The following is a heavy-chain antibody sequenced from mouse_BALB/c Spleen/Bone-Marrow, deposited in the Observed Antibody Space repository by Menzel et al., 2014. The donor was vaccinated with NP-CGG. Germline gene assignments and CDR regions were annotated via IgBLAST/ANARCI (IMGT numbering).Heavy chain of an antibody. V-gene: IGHV5-9*02. J-gene: IGHJ1*01. D-gene: IGHD4-1*01. CDR3: ARQGNWDGYFDV. CDR2: ISSGGSYT. Sequence: EVQLVESGGGLVKPGGSLKLSCEAPGFAFSSYDMSWVRQTPEKRLEWVATISSGGSYTYYPDSVKGRFTISRDNARNTLYLQMSSLRSEDTALYYCARQGNWDGYFDVWGAGTTVTVSS. CDR1: GFAFSSYD.